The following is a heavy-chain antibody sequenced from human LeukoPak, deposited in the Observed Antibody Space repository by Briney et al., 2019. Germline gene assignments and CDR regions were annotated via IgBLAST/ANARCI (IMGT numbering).Heavy chain of an antibody. D-gene: IGHD2-21*01. CDR1: GFTLSNHW. J-gene: IGHJ4*02. Sequence: QPGGSLRLSCAASGFTLSNHWMIWVRQAPGKGLEWVAVISYDGSNKYYADSVKGRFTISRDNSKNTLYLQMNSLRAEDTAVYYCAKDREYSDFDYWGQGTLVTVSS. V-gene: IGHV3-30*18. CDR3: AKDREYSDFDY. CDR2: ISYDGSNK.